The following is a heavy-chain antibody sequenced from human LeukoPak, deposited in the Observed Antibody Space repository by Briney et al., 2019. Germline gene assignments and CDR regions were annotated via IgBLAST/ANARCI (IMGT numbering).Heavy chain of an antibody. J-gene: IGHJ4*02. Sequence: LSLTCTVSGGSVSSGSYYWSWIRQPPGKGLEWVAVISYDGGNKYFADSVKGRFTISRDNSKNTLYLQMNSLRADDTAVYYCARDAYDKNGYYRIFDSWGQGTLVAVSS. CDR1: GGSVSSGSYY. D-gene: IGHD3-22*01. V-gene: IGHV3-30-3*01. CDR2: ISYDGGNK. CDR3: ARDAYDKNGYYRIFDS.